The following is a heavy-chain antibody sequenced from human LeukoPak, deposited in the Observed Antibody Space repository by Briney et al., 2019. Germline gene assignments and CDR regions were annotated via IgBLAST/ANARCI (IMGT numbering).Heavy chain of an antibody. Sequence: GASVKVSCKASGYTFTGYYMHWVRQAPGQGLEWMGWINPNSGGTNYAQKFQGWVTMTRDTSISTAYMELSRLRSDDTAVYYCARDVATVTNWPLVYFDYWGQGTLVTVSS. J-gene: IGHJ4*02. CDR3: ARDVATVTNWPLVYFDY. CDR2: INPNSGGT. CDR1: GYTFTGYY. D-gene: IGHD4-17*01. V-gene: IGHV1-2*04.